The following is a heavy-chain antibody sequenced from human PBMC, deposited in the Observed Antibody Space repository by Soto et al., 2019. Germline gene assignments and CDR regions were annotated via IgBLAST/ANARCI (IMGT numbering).Heavy chain of an antibody. J-gene: IGHJ4*02. CDR2: INSDGSST. V-gene: IGHV3-74*01. D-gene: IGHD3-3*01. CDR3: AREDSTYYDFWSGYSTVGSVFY. CDR1: GFTFSSYW. Sequence: EVQLVESGGGLVQPGGSLRLSCAASGFTFSSYWMHWVRQAPGKGLVWVSRINSDGSSTSYADSVKGRFTISRDNAKNTLYLQMNSLRAEDTAVYYCAREDSTYYDFWSGYSTVGSVFYWGQGTLVTVSS.